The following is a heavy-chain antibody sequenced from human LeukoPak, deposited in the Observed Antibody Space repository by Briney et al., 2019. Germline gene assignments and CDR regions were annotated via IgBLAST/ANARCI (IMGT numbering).Heavy chain of an antibody. J-gene: IGHJ3*02. CDR2: IYYSGST. D-gene: IGHD3-3*01. CDR1: GGSISSSSYY. CDR3: ARGQLRFLVRSYAFDI. V-gene: IGHV4-39*01. Sequence: SETLSLTCTVSGGSISSSSYYWGWIRQPPGKGLEWIGSIYYSGSTYYDPSLKSRVTISVDTSKNQFSLKLSSVTAADTAVYYCARGQLRFLVRSYAFDIWGQGTMVTVSS.